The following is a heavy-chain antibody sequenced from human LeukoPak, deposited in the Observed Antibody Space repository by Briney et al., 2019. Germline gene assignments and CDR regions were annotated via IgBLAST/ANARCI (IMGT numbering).Heavy chain of an antibody. Sequence: ASVKVSCKASGYTFTSYGISWVRQAPGQGLEWMGWINPNSGGTNYAQKFQGWVTMTRDTSISTAYMELSRLRSDDTAVYYCARAVGSSWPFDYWGQGTLVTVSS. CDR1: GYTFTSYG. J-gene: IGHJ4*02. D-gene: IGHD6-13*01. CDR2: INPNSGGT. CDR3: ARAVGSSWPFDY. V-gene: IGHV1-2*04.